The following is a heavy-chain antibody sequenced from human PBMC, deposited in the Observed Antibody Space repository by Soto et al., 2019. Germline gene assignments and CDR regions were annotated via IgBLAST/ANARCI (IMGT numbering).Heavy chain of an antibody. D-gene: IGHD3-22*01. CDR2: ITGSGDAT. V-gene: IGHV3-23*01. J-gene: IGHJ3*02. CDR3: ARGDYYDSSGPFSDAFDI. Sequence: PGGSLRLSCASSGFTFGSYTMTWVRQAPGKGLEWVSAITGSGDATSYADPAKGRFTISRDNSKNSLYLQMNSLRAEDTAVYYCARGDYYDSSGPFSDAFDIWGQGTMVTVSS. CDR1: GFTFGSYT.